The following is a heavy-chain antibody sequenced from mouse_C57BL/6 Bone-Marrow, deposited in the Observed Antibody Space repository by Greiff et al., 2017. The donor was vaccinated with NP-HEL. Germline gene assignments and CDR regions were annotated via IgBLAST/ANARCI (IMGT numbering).Heavy chain of an antibody. Sequence: QVTLKESGPGILQPSQTLSLTCSFSGFSLSTFGMGVGWIRQPSGKGLEWLAHIWWDDDKYYNPALKRRLTLSKDTSKHQVFLKIANVDTADTATYYCARIVALFITTVVDDYFDYWGQGTTLTVSS. V-gene: IGHV8-8*01. CDR1: GFSLSTFGMG. D-gene: IGHD1-1*01. CDR2: IWWDDDK. J-gene: IGHJ2*01. CDR3: ARIVALFITTVVDDYFDY.